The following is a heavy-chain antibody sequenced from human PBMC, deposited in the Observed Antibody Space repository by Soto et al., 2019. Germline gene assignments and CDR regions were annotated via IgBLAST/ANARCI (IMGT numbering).Heavy chain of an antibody. J-gene: IGHJ4*02. Sequence: ASVKVSCKVSGYTLTELSMHWVRQAPGKGLEWMGGFDPEDGETIYAQKFQGRVTMTEDTSTDTAYMELSSLRSEDTAVYYCAALTGTTSIFDYWGQGTLVTVSS. D-gene: IGHD1-20*01. CDR2: FDPEDGET. CDR3: AALTGTTSIFDY. V-gene: IGHV1-24*01. CDR1: GYTLTELS.